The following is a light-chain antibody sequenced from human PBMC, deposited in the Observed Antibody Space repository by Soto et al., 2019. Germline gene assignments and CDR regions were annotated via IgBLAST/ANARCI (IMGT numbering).Light chain of an antibody. CDR1: QGIRSD. CDR2: AAS. J-gene: IGKJ4*01. Sequence: AIQMTQSASSLSASVGDRVTITCRASQGIRSDLGWYQQKPGKAPKLLIYAASTLQSGVPSRFSGSGSGTDFTLTIGGLQPEDFATYYCLQDYDYPLTFGGGTKVEIK. CDR3: LQDYDYPLT. V-gene: IGKV1-6*01.